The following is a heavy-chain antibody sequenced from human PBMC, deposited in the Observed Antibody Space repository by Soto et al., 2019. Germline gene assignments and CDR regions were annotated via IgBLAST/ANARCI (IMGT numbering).Heavy chain of an antibody. J-gene: IGHJ4*02. D-gene: IGHD4-17*01. Sequence: QPGGSLRLSFVASGFTADDYAMHWVRQAPGKGLEWVSGISSNSDTIDYADSVKGRFTISRDNAKNSLFLQMNSLRPEDTALYYCAKDMKWGGMTTIHYFDSWGQGT. CDR1: GFTADDYA. V-gene: IGHV3-9*02. CDR3: AKDMKWGGMTTIHYFDS. CDR2: ISSNSDTI.